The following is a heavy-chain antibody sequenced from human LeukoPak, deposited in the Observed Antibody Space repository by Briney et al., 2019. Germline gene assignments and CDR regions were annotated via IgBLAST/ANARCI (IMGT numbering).Heavy chain of an antibody. V-gene: IGHV4-59*01. J-gene: IGHJ5*02. Sequence: SETLSLTCTVSGGSISSYYWSWIRQPPGKGLEWIGYIYYSGSTNYNPSLKSRVTISVDTSKIQFSLKLSSVTAADTAVYYCARASRDRSGYYYDSSGYYYGWFDPWGQGTLVTVSS. D-gene: IGHD3-22*01. CDR2: IYYSGST. CDR1: GGSISSYY. CDR3: ARASRDRSGYYYDSSGYYYGWFDP.